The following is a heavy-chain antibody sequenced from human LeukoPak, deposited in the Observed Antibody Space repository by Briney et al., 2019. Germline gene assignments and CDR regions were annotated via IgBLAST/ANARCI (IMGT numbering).Heavy chain of an antibody. J-gene: IGHJ5*02. D-gene: IGHD2-2*02. CDR1: GGSISSYY. CDR3: ARDMADCSSTSCYTYWFDP. CDR2: IYTSGST. Sequence: SETLSLTCTVSGGSISSYYWSWIRQPAGKGLEWIGRIYTSGSTNYNPSLKSRVTMSVDTSKSQFSLKLSSVTAADTAVYYCARDMADCSSTSCYTYWFDPWGQGTLVTVSS. V-gene: IGHV4-4*07.